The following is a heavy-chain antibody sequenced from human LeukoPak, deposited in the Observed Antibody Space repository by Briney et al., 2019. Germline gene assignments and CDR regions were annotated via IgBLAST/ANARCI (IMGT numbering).Heavy chain of an antibody. Sequence: PGGSLRLSCAASGYTFSDYYMSWIRQAPGKGLEWVSYISSSGSTIYYADSVKGRFTISRDNAKNSLYLQMNSLRAEDTALYYCAKEGDTSSSEYDYWGQGTLVTVSS. CDR3: AKEGDTSSSEYDY. D-gene: IGHD6-6*01. V-gene: IGHV3-11*01. CDR1: GYTFSDYY. CDR2: ISSSGSTI. J-gene: IGHJ4*02.